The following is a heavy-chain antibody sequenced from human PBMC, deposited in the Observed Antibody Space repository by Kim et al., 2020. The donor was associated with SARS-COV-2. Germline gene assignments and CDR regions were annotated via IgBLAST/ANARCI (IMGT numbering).Heavy chain of an antibody. CDR2: INHSGST. Sequence: SETLSLTCAVYGGSFSGYYWSWIRQPPGKGLEWIGEINHSGSTNYNPSLKSRVTISVDTSKNQFSLKLSSVTAADTAVYYCARGRHCSSTSCIYYYYGMDVWGQGTTVTVSS. D-gene: IGHD2-2*01. V-gene: IGHV4-34*01. J-gene: IGHJ6*02. CDR3: ARGRHCSSTSCIYYYYGMDV. CDR1: GGSFSGYY.